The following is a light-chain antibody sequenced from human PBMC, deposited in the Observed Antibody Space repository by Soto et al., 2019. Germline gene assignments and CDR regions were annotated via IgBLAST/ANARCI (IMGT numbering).Light chain of an antibody. CDR2: GAS. J-gene: IGKJ4*01. Sequence: EIVLTQSPGTLSLSPGERATLSCRASQSVSSSYLAWYQQKPGQAPRLLIYGASSRSTGIPERFSGTGSGTDFTLTISRLEPEDFAVYSCQHYGSSRLTSGGGTKVEIK. V-gene: IGKV3-20*01. CDR3: QHYGSSRLT. CDR1: QSVSSSY.